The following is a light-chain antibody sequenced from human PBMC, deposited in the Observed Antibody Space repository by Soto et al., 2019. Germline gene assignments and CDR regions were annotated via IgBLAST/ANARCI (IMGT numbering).Light chain of an antibody. Sequence: QSVLTQPPSASGTPGQRVTISCSGSSSNIGRNTVNWYQQLPGTAPKLLISGNNQRPSGVPDRFSGSKSGTSASLAISGLQSEDEADYYCAAWDDSLNGVLFGGGTKLTVL. J-gene: IGLJ2*01. CDR3: AAWDDSLNGVL. CDR1: SSNIGRNT. V-gene: IGLV1-44*01. CDR2: GNN.